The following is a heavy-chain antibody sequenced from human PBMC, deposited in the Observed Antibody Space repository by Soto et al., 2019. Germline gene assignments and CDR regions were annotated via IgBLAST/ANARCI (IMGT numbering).Heavy chain of an antibody. D-gene: IGHD3-10*01. Sequence: GSLRLSCAASGFTFSSYEMNWVRQAPGKGLEWLSYISSSSSTIYYVDSVEGRFTISRDNAKNSLFLQMNSLRAEDTAVYYCARVAYYNDRGAFDIWGQGTMVTVSS. J-gene: IGHJ3*02. V-gene: IGHV3-48*03. CDR2: ISSSSSTI. CDR3: ARVAYYNDRGAFDI. CDR1: GFTFSSYE.